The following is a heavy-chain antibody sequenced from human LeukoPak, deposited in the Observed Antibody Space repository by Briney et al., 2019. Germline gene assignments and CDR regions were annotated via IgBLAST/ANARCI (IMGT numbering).Heavy chain of an antibody. V-gene: IGHV3-30*04. CDR3: AKELVTRAVGGAFDI. J-gene: IGHJ3*02. CDR1: GFIFSNYA. CDR2: ISYDGSNK. D-gene: IGHD2-21*02. Sequence: TGGSLRLSCAASGFIFSNYAIHWVRQAPGKGLEWVAVISYDGSNKYYADSVKGRFTNSRDISKNTLYLQMNSLRAEDTAVYYCAKELVTRAVGGAFDIWGQGTMVTVSS.